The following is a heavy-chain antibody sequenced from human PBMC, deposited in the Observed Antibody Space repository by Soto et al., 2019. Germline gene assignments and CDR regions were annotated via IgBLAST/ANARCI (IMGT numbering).Heavy chain of an antibody. CDR2: ITPMFGTT. D-gene: IGHD3-22*01. V-gene: IGHV1-69*01. CDR3: ARDGPLYDSSAYYYLY. CDR1: GGTFSRYT. J-gene: IGHJ4*02. Sequence: QVQLVQSGAEVKKPGSSVKVSCKASGGTFSRYTITWVRQAPGQGLEWMGGITPMFGTTNYAQKFQGRVTITADESTSTAYLERSSLRSEDTAMYYCARDGPLYDSSAYYYLYWGQGTLVTVSS.